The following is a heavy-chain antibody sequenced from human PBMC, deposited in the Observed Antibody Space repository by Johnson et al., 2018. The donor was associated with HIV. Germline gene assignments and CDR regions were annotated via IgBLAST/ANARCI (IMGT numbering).Heavy chain of an antibody. D-gene: IGHD3-10*01. J-gene: IGHJ3*02. CDR3: ARLRGAFDI. Sequence: QVQLVESGGGVVQPGRSLRLSCEASGLTFSNYGMHWVRQAPGKGLEWVAGISHDGWNKHSADSVKGRFTISRDNSKNTLYLQMGSLRVEDMAVYYCARLRGAFDIWGQGTMVTVSS. CDR1: GLTFSNYG. CDR2: ISHDGWNK. V-gene: IGHV3-30*03.